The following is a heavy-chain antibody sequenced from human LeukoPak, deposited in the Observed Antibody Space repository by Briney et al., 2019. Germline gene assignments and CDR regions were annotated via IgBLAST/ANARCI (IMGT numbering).Heavy chain of an antibody. Sequence: GGSLRLSCAASGFTFSAYSMHWIRQAPGKGLEWVAFVRYGGSIKYYAESVKGRFTISRDNSKNTLYLKMNGLRAEDTAVYCCAKDLGGEYNIFDYWGQGTLVTVSS. CDR2: VRYGGSIK. J-gene: IGHJ4*02. D-gene: IGHD3-9*01. V-gene: IGHV3-30*02. CDR3: AKDLGGEYNIFDY. CDR1: GFTFSAYS.